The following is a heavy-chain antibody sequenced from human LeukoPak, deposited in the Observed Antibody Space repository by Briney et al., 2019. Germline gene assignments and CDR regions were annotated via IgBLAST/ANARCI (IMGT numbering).Heavy chain of an antibody. J-gene: IGHJ4*02. CDR1: GYTFTSYG. D-gene: IGHD7-27*01. V-gene: IGHV1-18*01. CDR3: ARDWGSIKVIADY. Sequence: SVKVSCKATGYTFTSYGISWVRQAPGQGLEWMGWISSNSDNTNYAQKLQGRVTMTTDTSTSTAYMELRSLRSDDTALYFCARDWGSIKVIADYWGQGTLVTVSS. CDR2: ISSNSDNT.